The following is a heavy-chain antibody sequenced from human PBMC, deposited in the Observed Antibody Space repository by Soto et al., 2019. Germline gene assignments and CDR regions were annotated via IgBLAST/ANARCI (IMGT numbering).Heavy chain of an antibody. D-gene: IGHD3-22*01. J-gene: IGHJ6*02. CDR2: IIPIFGTA. CDR1: GGTFSSYA. Sequence: QVQLVQSGAEVKKPGSSVKVSCTASGGTFSSYAISWVRQAPGQGLEWMGGIIPIFGTANYAQKFQGRVTITADESTSTAYMELSSLRSEDTAVYYCARFVADYYDSSGYYPNYYYYGMDVWGQGTTVTVSS. CDR3: ARFVADYYDSSGYYPNYYYYGMDV. V-gene: IGHV1-69*01.